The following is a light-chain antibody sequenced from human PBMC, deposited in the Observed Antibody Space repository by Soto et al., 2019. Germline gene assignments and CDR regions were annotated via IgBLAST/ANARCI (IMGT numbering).Light chain of an antibody. CDR3: QQYGSSPTWT. CDR2: GAS. Sequence: EIVLTQSPGTRSLSPGEGGTLSCRASQSVSNNYLAWYQQKPGQAPRLLIYGASTRASGIPDRFSGSGSGTDFTLTISRLEPEDSAVYYCQQYGSSPTWTFGQGTKVDIK. V-gene: IGKV3-20*01. CDR1: QSVSNNY. J-gene: IGKJ1*01.